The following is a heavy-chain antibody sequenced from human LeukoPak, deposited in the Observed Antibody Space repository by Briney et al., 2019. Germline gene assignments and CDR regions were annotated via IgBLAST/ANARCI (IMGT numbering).Heavy chain of an antibody. CDR1: GGTFSSYA. J-gene: IGHJ4*02. V-gene: IGHV1-69*04. Sequence: GASVKVSCKASGGTFSSYAISWVRQAPGQGLEWMGRTIPIFGIANYAQKFQGRVTITADKSTSTAYMELSSLRSEDTAVYYCASSYYYDSSGYYEVDYWGQGTLVTVSS. D-gene: IGHD3-22*01. CDR3: ASSYYYDSSGYYEVDY. CDR2: TIPIFGIA.